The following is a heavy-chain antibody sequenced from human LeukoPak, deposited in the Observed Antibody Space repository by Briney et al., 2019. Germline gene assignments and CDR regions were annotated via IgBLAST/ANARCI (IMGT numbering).Heavy chain of an antibody. V-gene: IGHV3-64*01. J-gene: IGHJ4*02. CDR2: ISSNGGST. CDR3: AKDYYGSGSYYTKGETYYFDY. CDR1: GFSFSSHG. Sequence: PGGTLRLSCAGSGFSFSSHGMNWVRQAPGKGLEYVSAISSNGGSTYYANSVKGRFTISRDNSKNTLYLQMNSLRAEDTAVYYCAKDYYGSGSYYTKGETYYFDYWGQGTLVTVSS. D-gene: IGHD3-10*01.